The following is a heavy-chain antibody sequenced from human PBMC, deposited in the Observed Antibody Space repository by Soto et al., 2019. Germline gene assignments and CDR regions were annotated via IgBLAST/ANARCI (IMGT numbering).Heavy chain of an antibody. Sequence: ASVKVSCKTSGYTFSTYDINWVRQAPGQGLEWMGGIIPIFGTANYAQKFQGRVTITADESTSTAYMELSSLRSEDTAVYYCARGNTAISYYYGMDVWGQGTTVTVSS. CDR2: IIPIFGTA. V-gene: IGHV1-69*13. CDR3: ARGNTAISYYYGMDV. CDR1: GYTFSTYD. J-gene: IGHJ6*02. D-gene: IGHD5-18*01.